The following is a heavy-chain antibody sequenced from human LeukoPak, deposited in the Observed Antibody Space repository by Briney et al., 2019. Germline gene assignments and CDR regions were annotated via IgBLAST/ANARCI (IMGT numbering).Heavy chain of an antibody. J-gene: IGHJ4*02. Sequence: PGGSLRLSCAASGFTFSSYGMHWVRQAPGKGLEWVAVISYDGSNKYYADSVKGRFTISRDNSKNTLYLQMNSLRAEDTAVYYCANNGGYSGYDLFDYWGQGTLVTVSS. V-gene: IGHV3-30*18. CDR3: ANNGGYSGYDLFDY. D-gene: IGHD5-12*01. CDR1: GFTFSSYG. CDR2: ISYDGSNK.